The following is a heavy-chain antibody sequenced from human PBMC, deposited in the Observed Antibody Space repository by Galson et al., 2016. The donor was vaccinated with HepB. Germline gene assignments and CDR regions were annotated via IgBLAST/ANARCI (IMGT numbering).Heavy chain of an antibody. V-gene: IGHV1-18*01. D-gene: IGHD4-17*01. CDR1: GYSFTSYA. Sequence: SVKVSCKASGYSFTSYAFSWMRQAPGQGLEWVGWISAYNGNTNYAQKFQDKVTMTTDTWTNTSYMELRSLRSDDTAVYYCARDPTVIYGDYANIGGSDFWGQGTLVTVSS. CDR3: ARDPTVIYGDYANIGGSDF. CDR2: ISAYNGNT. J-gene: IGHJ4*02.